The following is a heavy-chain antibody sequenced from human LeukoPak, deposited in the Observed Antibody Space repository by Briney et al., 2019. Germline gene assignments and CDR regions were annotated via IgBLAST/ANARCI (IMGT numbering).Heavy chain of an antibody. J-gene: IGHJ4*02. CDR1: GYTFTAYY. CDR3: ASGYSSGWAGDY. CDR2: INPNSGGT. Sequence: GASVKVSCKASGYTFTAYYLHWVRQAPGQGLEWMGWINPNSGGTNFVQKFQGRVTMTRDTSINTAYMELRRPRSDDTAVYYCASGYSSGWAGDYWGQGTLVTVSS. V-gene: IGHV1-2*02. D-gene: IGHD6-19*01.